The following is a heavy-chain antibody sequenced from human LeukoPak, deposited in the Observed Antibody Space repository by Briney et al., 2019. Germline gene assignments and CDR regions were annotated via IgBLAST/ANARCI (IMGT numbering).Heavy chain of an antibody. V-gene: IGHV3-30*02. D-gene: IGHD1-26*01. Sequence: GGSLTLSCAASGFIFSGYAMDWLRQAPGKGLEWVAFVWSDGSNEYHADSVKGRFSISRDNPKNTLYLQMNSLRPDDTGVYYCGKDPGWDDGENYFDHWGQGTLVTVSS. J-gene: IGHJ4*02. CDR3: GKDPGWDDGENYFDH. CDR1: GFIFSGYA. CDR2: VWSDGSNE.